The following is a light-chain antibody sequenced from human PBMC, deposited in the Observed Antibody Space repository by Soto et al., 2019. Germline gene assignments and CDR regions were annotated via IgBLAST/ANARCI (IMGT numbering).Light chain of an antibody. CDR2: EVN. V-gene: IGLV2-8*01. CDR1: SSDVGGYNY. CDR3: TSYAGANNLRI. J-gene: IGLJ2*01. Sequence: QSVLTQPPSASGSPGQSVTISCTGTSSDVGGYNYVSWYQQHPGKAPKLMIYEVNKRPSGVPDRFSGSKSANTASLTVSGLQAEDEADYYCTSYAGANNLRIFGGGTKVTVL.